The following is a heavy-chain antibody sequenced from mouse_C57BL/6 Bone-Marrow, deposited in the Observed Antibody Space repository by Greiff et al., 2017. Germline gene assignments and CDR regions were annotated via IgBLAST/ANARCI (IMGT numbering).Heavy chain of an antibody. CDR1: GFNIKNTY. D-gene: IGHD1-1*01. V-gene: IGHV14-3*01. CDR2: IDPANGNT. CDR3: AMDYYGSSYSRFAY. J-gene: IGHJ3*01. Sequence: EVKLQQSVAELVRPGASVKLSCTASGFNIKNTYMHWVKQRPEQGLEWIGRIDPANGNTKYAPKFQGKATIPADTSSNTAYLQLSSLTSEDTAIYYCAMDYYGSSYSRFAYWGQGTLVTVSA.